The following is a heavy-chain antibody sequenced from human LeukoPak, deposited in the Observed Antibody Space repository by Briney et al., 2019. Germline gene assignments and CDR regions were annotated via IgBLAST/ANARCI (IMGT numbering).Heavy chain of an antibody. Sequence: SETLSLTCAVYGGSFSAYYWNWIRQPPGQGLEWSGYIYYTGGTDYNPSLKSRVTISVDTSRNQFSLRLSSVTAADTAVYYCARDSYDSSGNYRPYDYWGQGTLVTVSS. V-gene: IGHV4-59*01. CDR2: IYYTGGT. D-gene: IGHD3-22*01. CDR1: GGSFSAYY. J-gene: IGHJ4*02. CDR3: ARDSYDSSGNYRPYDY.